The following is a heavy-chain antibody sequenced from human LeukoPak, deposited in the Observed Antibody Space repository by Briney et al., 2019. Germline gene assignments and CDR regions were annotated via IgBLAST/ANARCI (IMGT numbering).Heavy chain of an antibody. J-gene: IGHJ6*04. V-gene: IGHV3-30*18. CDR1: GFTFNTYA. D-gene: IGHD6-13*01. Sequence: PGGSLRLSCAASGFTFNTYAMHWVRQAPGKGLEWVAVISNDGTKTYSADSVKGRFTISRDNSKRTLYLQMNTVRTEDTAVYYCAKGEGGSSSWYDFYDFGMDVWGKGTTVTVSP. CDR3: AKGEGGSSSWYDFYDFGMDV. CDR2: ISNDGTKT.